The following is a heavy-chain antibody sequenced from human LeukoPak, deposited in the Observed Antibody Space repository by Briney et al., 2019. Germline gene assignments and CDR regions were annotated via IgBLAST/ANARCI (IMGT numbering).Heavy chain of an antibody. V-gene: IGHV4-34*01. Sequence: SETLSLTCAVYGGSFSGYYWSWIRQPPGKGLEWIGEINHSGSTNYNPSLKSRVTISVDTSKNPFSLKLSSVTAADTAVYYCARLWFGELLSSDYWGQGTLVTVSS. CDR3: ARLWFGELLSSDY. J-gene: IGHJ4*02. CDR2: INHSGST. CDR1: GGSFSGYY. D-gene: IGHD3-10*01.